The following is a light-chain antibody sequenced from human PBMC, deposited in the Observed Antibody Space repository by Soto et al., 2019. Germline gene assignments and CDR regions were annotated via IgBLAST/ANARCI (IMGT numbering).Light chain of an antibody. J-gene: IGLJ2*01. CDR3: QSYDSSLSGVV. CDR2: GNS. V-gene: IGLV1-40*01. CDR1: SSNIGAGYD. Sequence: QPVLTQPPSVSGAPGQRVTISCTGRSSNIGAGYDVHWYQQRPGTAPKLLIYGNSNRPSGVPDRFSGSKSGTSASLAITGLQAEDEADYYCQSYDSSLSGVVFGGGTKLTVL.